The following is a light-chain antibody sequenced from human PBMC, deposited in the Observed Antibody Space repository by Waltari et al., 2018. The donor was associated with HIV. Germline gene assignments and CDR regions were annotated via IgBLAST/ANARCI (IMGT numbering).Light chain of an antibody. CDR1: QSVSSN. Sequence: EIVMTQSPATLSVSPGERATLSCRASQSVSSNLAWYQQKPGQAPRLLIYGASTRATGIPARFSSSGSETEFTLTISSLQSEDFAVYYCQQYNNWVTFGPGTKVDIK. J-gene: IGKJ3*01. CDR3: QQYNNWVT. CDR2: GAS. V-gene: IGKV3-15*01.